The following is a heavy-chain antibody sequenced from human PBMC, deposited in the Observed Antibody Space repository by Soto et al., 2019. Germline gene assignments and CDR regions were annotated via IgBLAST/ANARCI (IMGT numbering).Heavy chain of an antibody. V-gene: IGHV3-30*03. CDR1: GFTFRLYG. D-gene: IGHD3-3*01. CDR3: VRDRSNRLEMGMDV. CDR2: ISYDGGNQ. J-gene: IGHJ6*02. Sequence: QVQLVESGGGVVQPGRSLRLSCAASGFTFRLYGMHWVRQAPGKGLEWVAVISYDGGNQYYADSVKGRFTISRDNSKNTLSLQMNSLRVEDTAVYYCVRDRSNRLEMGMDVWGQGTTVTV.